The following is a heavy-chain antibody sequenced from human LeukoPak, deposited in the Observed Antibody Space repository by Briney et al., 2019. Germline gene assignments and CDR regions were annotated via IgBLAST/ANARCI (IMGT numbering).Heavy chain of an antibody. Sequence: RASVKVSCKASGYTFTSYDINWVRQATGQGLEWMGIINPSGGSTSYAQKFQGRVTMTRDTSTSTVYMELSSLRSEDTVVYYCGRLQVGNCGGDCYPFDYWGQGTLVTVSS. V-gene: IGHV1-46*01. J-gene: IGHJ4*02. CDR1: GYTFTSYD. D-gene: IGHD2-21*02. CDR2: INPSGGST. CDR3: GRLQVGNCGGDCYPFDY.